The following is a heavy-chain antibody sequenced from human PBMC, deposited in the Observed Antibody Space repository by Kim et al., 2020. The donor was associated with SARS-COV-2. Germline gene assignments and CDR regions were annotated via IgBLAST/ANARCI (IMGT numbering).Heavy chain of an antibody. CDR3: AKTRTGITIFGVVITPFDP. J-gene: IGHJ5*02. D-gene: IGHD3-3*01. V-gene: IGHV3-23*01. Sequence: GRFTISRDNSKNTLYLQMNSLRAEDTAVYYCAKTRTGITIFGVVITPFDPWGQGTLVTVSS.